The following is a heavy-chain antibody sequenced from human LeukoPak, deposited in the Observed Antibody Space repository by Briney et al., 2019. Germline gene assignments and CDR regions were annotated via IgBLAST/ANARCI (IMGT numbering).Heavy chain of an antibody. J-gene: IGHJ3*02. CDR2: LNPSSGGT. D-gene: IGHD1-26*01. CDR3: VRAREDAFDI. Sequence: GASVKVSCKASGYTFTGYYMHWVRQAPGQGLEWMGWLNPSSGGTNYAQKFQGRVTMTRDTSISTAYMALSRLRYDDTAVYYCVRAREDAFDIWGQGTLVTVSS. CDR1: GYTFTGYY. V-gene: IGHV1-2*02.